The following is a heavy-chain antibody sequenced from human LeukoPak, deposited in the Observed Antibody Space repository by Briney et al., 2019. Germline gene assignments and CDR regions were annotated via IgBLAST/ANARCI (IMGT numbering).Heavy chain of an antibody. CDR3: ARDWGSWFDP. V-gene: IGHV3-48*03. CDR1: GFTFSRYW. D-gene: IGHD3-16*01. CDR2: ISSSGSTI. Sequence: GGSLRLSCAASGFTFSRYWMHWVRQAPGKGLEWVSYISSSGSTIYYADSVKGRFTISRDNAKNSLYLQMNSLRAEDTAVYYCARDWGSWFDPWGQGTLVTVSS. J-gene: IGHJ5*02.